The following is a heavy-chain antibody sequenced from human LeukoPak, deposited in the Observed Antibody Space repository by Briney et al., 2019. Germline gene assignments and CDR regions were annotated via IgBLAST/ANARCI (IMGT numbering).Heavy chain of an antibody. CDR3: ARSRSLPAGSYWYFDL. CDR1: GGSISSGGYY. V-gene: IGHV4-31*03. Sequence: SQTLSLTCTVSGGSISSGGYYWSWIRQHPGKGLEWIGYIYYSGSTYYNPSLKSRVTIPVDTSKNQFSLKLSSVTAADTAVYYCARSRSLPAGSYWYFDLWGRCTLVTVSS. D-gene: IGHD2-15*01. J-gene: IGHJ2*01. CDR2: IYYSGST.